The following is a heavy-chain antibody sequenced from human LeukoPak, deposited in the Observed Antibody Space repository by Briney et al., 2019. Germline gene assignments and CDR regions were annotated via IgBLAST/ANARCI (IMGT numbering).Heavy chain of an antibody. J-gene: IGHJ4*02. CDR2: INHSGST. D-gene: IGHD6-19*01. Sequence: PSETLSLTCAVSGGSISSSNWWSWVRQPPGKGLEWIGEINHSGSTNYNPSLKSRVTISVDTSKNQFSLKLSSVTAADTAVYYCARRLRYSSRAFDYWGQGTLVTVSS. CDR1: GGSISSSNW. CDR3: ARRLRYSSRAFDY. V-gene: IGHV4-4*02.